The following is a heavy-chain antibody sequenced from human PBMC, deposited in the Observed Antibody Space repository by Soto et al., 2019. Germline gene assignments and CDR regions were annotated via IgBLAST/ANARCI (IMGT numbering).Heavy chain of an antibody. J-gene: IGHJ3*02. Sequence: PGGSLRLSYTASGFTFGDYAMSWFHQAPGKGLEWVGFIRSKAYGGTTDYAAPVKGRFTISRDDSKNTLYLQMNSLKTEDTAVYYCTTEWELPDAGAFDIWGQGTMVTVSS. CDR3: TTEWELPDAGAFDI. CDR1: GFTFGDYA. V-gene: IGHV3-49*03. CDR2: IRSKAYGGTT. D-gene: IGHD1-26*01.